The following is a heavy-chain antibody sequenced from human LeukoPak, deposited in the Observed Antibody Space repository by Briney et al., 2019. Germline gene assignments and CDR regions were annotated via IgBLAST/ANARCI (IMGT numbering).Heavy chain of an antibody. V-gene: IGHV3-23*01. CDR2: ISGSADKT. CDR3: ARGGDCSSYYRSNWFDP. Sequence: GGSLRLSCAGSGVTFSTYAMSWVRQAPGKGLEWVSTISGSADKTYYADSVKGRFTISRDNSKNTLYLQMNSLRAEDTAVYYCARGGDCSSYYRSNWFDPWGQGTLVSVSS. J-gene: IGHJ5*02. CDR1: GVTFSTYA. D-gene: IGHD4-11*01.